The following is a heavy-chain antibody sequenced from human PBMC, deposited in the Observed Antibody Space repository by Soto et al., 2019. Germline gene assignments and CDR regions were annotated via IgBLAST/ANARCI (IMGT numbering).Heavy chain of an antibody. V-gene: IGHV4-59*12. CDR1: GGSMISYY. CDR2: IYYAGSA. Sequence: PSETLSLTCTVSGGSMISYYWSWIRQPPGRGLEWIGFIYYAGSAKYNPSLNSRVTISVDTSKNQFSLTVTSVTAADTAVYYCSREGGGYCSGGSCQGDYWGQGTLVTVS. D-gene: IGHD2-15*01. J-gene: IGHJ4*02. CDR3: SREGGGYCSGGSCQGDY.